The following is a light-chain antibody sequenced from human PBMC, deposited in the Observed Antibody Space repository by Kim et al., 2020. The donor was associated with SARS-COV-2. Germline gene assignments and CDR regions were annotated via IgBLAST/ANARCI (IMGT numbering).Light chain of an antibody. CDR3: QQYYSTPF. J-gene: IGKJ4*01. V-gene: IGKV4-1*01. Sequence: DIVMTQSPDSLAVSLGERATINCKSSQSVLYSSNNKNYLAWYQQKPGQPPKLLIYWASTRESGVPDRFSGSGSGTDFTLTISSLQAEDGAVYYCQQYYSTPFFGGGTKVDIK. CDR2: WAS. CDR1: QSVLYSSNNKNY.